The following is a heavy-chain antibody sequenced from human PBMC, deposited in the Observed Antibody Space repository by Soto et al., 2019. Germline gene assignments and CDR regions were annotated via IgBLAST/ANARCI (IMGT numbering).Heavy chain of an antibody. CDR3: ARSSMVRDLLFDY. D-gene: IGHD3-10*01. CDR1: GYTFTSYG. CDR2: TSAYNANT. V-gene: IGHV1-18*01. Sequence: QVQLVQSGAEVKKPGASVKVSCEASGYTFTSYGISWVRQAPGQGLEWMGWTSAYNANTNSAQKLQGRVIMTTDTSTSTAYMELRSLTSDDTAVYYCARSSMVRDLLFDYWGQGTLVTVSS. J-gene: IGHJ4*02.